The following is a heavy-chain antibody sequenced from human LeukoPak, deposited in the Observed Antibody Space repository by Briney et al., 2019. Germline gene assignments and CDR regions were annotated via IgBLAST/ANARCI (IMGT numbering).Heavy chain of an antibody. CDR1: GYTFTGYY. J-gene: IGHJ5*02. CDR3: ARGGHLWEPALFDP. D-gene: IGHD1-26*01. V-gene: IGHV1-2*02. Sequence: ASVKVSCKASGYTFTGYYMHWVRQAPGQGLVWMGWINPNSGGTNYAQKFQGRVTMTRDTSISTAYIERSRLRSDDTAVYYCARGGHLWEPALFDPWGQGTLVTVSS. CDR2: INPNSGGT.